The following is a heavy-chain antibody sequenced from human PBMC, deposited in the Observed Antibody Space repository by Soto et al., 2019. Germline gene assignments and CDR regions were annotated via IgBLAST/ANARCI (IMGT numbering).Heavy chain of an antibody. D-gene: IGHD2-2*01. V-gene: IGHV4-59*01. CDR1: GASISSYY. Sequence: PSETLSLTCTVSGASISSYYWSWIRQPPGKGLEWVAYIYYSGSTTYNPSLKSRVTMSVDTSKNQFSLNLRSVTAADTAVYYCARERYEGSIDYWGQGTLVTVSS. CDR3: ARERYEGSIDY. CDR2: IYYSGST. J-gene: IGHJ4*02.